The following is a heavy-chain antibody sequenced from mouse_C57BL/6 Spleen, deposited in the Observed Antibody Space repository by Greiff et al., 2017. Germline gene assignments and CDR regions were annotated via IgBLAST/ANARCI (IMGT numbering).Heavy chain of an antibody. V-gene: IGHV14-2*01. D-gene: IGHD2-3*01. Sequence: EVQLQQSGAELVKPGASVKLSCTASGFNIKDYYMHWVKQRTEQGLEWIGRIDPEDGETKYAPKFQGQATITADTSSNTAYPQLSSLTSEDTAVYYCATGYYVAFAYWGQGTLVTVSA. CDR3: ATGYYVAFAY. J-gene: IGHJ3*01. CDR2: IDPEDGET. CDR1: GFNIKDYY.